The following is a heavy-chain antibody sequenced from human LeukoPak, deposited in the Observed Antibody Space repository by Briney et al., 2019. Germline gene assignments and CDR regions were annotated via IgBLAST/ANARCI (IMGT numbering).Heavy chain of an antibody. CDR3: AKGDITIFGVVIPPGWYY. J-gene: IGHJ4*02. CDR2: ISGSGGST. D-gene: IGHD3-3*01. V-gene: IGHV3-23*01. Sequence: LTGGSLRLSCAASGFTFSSYAMSWVRQAPGKGLEWVSAISGSGGSTYYADSVKGRFTISRDNSKNTPYLQMNSLRAEDTAVYYCAKGDITIFGVVIPPGWYYWGQGTLVTVSS. CDR1: GFTFSSYA.